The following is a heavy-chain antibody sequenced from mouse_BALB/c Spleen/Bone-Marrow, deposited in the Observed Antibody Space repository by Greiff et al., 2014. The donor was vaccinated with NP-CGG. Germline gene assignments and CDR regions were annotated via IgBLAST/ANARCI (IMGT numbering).Heavy chain of an antibody. D-gene: IGHD2-4*01. V-gene: IGHV3-2*02. J-gene: IGHJ2*01. CDR1: GYSITSDYA. CDR2: ISYSGNT. CDR3: ARYDYDGVDY. Sequence: VQLKESGPGLVKPSQSLSLTCTVTGYSITSDYAWNWIRPFPGNKLEWMGYISYSGNTSYNPSLKSRISITRDTSKNQFFLQLNSVTTEDTATYYCARYDYDGVDYWGQGTTLTVSS.